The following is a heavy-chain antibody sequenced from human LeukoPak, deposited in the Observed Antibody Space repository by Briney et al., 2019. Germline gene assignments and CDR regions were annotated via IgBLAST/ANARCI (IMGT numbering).Heavy chain of an antibody. CDR1: GGSISSSSYY. V-gene: IGHV4-39*07. D-gene: IGHD3-9*01. CDR3: AREDYDILTGYLDY. J-gene: IGHJ4*02. Sequence: PSETLSLTCTVSGGSISSSSYYWGWIRQPPGKGLEWIGSIYYSGSTYYNPSLKSRVTISVDTSKNQFSLKLSSVTAADTAVYYCAREDYDILTGYLDYWGQGTLVTVSS. CDR2: IYYSGST.